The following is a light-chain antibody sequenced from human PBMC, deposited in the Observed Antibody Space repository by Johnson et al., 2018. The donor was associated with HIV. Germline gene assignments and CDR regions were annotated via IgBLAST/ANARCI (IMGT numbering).Light chain of an antibody. V-gene: IGLV1-51*02. J-gene: IGLJ1*01. CDR3: GTWGSSLSATYD. CDR2: ENN. CDR1: SSNIGNNY. Sequence: QSVLTQPPSVSAAPGQKVTISCSGSSSNIGNNYVSWYQQLPGTAPKLLIYENNKRPSGIPDRFSGSNSCTSATLGITGLQTGDEADNNCGTWGSSLSATYDFGTGTKVTVL.